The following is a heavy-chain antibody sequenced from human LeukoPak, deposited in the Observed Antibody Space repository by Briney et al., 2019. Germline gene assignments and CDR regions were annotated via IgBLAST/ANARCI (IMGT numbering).Heavy chain of an antibody. CDR3: AREGTYYYDSSGYADAFDI. CDR1: GYTFTSYG. CDR2: ISAYNGNT. Sequence: ASVKVSCKASGYTFTSYGISWVRQAPGQGLEWMGWISAYNGNTNYAQKLQGRVTMTTDTSTGTAYMELRSLRSDDTAVYYCAREGTYYYDSSGYADAFDIWGQGTMVTVSS. V-gene: IGHV1-18*01. J-gene: IGHJ3*02. D-gene: IGHD3-22*01.